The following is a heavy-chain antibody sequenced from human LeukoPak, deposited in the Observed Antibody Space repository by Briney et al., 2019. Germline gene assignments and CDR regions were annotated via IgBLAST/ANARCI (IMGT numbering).Heavy chain of an antibody. CDR2: IWHDGSNK. Sequence: GGSLRLSCTASGFTLSSYGVHWVRQAPGKGLEWVTVIWHDGSNKYYADSVKGRFTISRDNSKNTLYLQMNSLRAEDTAVYHCAKDLSPRGAGATIDYWGQGTLVTVSS. D-gene: IGHD1-26*01. CDR1: GFTLSSYG. J-gene: IGHJ4*02. V-gene: IGHV3-30*02. CDR3: AKDLSPRGAGATIDY.